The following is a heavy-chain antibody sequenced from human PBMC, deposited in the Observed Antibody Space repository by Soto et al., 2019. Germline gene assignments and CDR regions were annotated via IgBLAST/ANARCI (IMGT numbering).Heavy chain of an antibody. D-gene: IGHD6-19*01. CDR3: ARSFGWYAIDY. Sequence: QVLLQESGPGLVQPSGTLSLSCAVSGGSVSSSFFWGWVRQPPGKGLEWIGDIFHSGSVNYNPSLKRRVTISIDKSKNQFSLELNSVTTADTAVYYCARSFGWYAIDYWGQGTLVIVSS. CDR2: IFHSGSV. V-gene: IGHV4-4*02. CDR1: GGSVSSSFF. J-gene: IGHJ4*02.